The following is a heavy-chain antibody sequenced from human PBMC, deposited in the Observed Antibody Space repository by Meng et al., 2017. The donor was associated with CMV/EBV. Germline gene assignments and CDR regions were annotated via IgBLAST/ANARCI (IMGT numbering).Heavy chain of an antibody. CDR2: ISYDGSNK. CDR3: ARDFETTMVRGVIGY. Sequence: YGVTFSSYAMHWVRQAPGKGLEWVAVISYDGSNKYYADSVKGRFTISRDNSKNTLYLQMNSLRAEDTAVYYCARDFETTMVRGVIGYWGQGTLVTVSS. J-gene: IGHJ4*02. V-gene: IGHV3-30*04. D-gene: IGHD3-10*01. CDR1: GVTFSSYA.